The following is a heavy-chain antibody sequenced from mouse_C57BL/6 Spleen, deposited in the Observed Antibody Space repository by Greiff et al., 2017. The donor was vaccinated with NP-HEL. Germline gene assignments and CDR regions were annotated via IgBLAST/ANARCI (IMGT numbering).Heavy chain of an antibody. D-gene: IGHD2-5*01. CDR3: VNPYYSNYEPFAY. CDR2: IRSKSNNYAT. J-gene: IGHJ3*01. Sequence: EVQRVESGGGLVQPKGSLKLSCAASGFSFNTYAMNWVRQAPGKGLEWVARIRSKSNNYATYYADSVKDRFTISRDDSESMLYLQMNNLKTEDTAMYYCVNPYYSNYEPFAYWGQGTLVTVSA. V-gene: IGHV10-1*01. CDR1: GFSFNTYA.